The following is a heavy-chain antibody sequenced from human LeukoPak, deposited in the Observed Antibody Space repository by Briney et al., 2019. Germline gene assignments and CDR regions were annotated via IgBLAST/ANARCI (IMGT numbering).Heavy chain of an antibody. V-gene: IGHV4-34*01. CDR3: ARSTLDYGDYFDY. Sequence: SETLSLTCAVYGGSFSGYYWSWIRQPPGKGLEWIGEINHSGSTNYNPSLKSRVTISVDTSKNPFSLKLSSVTAADTAVYYCARSTLDYGDYFDYWGQGTLVTVSS. CDR2: INHSGST. D-gene: IGHD4-17*01. J-gene: IGHJ4*02. CDR1: GGSFSGYY.